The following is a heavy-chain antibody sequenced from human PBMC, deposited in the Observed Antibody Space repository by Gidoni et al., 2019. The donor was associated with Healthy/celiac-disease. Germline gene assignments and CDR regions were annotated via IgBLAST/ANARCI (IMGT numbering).Heavy chain of an antibody. V-gene: IGHV3-43*01. CDR3: AKAPHSSWYQFDY. CDR2: ISWDGGST. D-gene: IGHD6-13*01. Sequence: EVQLMEYGGVVVQLGGSLRRSSSASGFTFDDYTMHWVRQAPGKGLEWVSLISWDGGSTYYADSVKGRFTISRDNSKNSLYLQMNSLRTEDTALYYCAKAPHSSWYQFDYWGQGTLVTVSS. J-gene: IGHJ4*02. CDR1: GFTFDDYT.